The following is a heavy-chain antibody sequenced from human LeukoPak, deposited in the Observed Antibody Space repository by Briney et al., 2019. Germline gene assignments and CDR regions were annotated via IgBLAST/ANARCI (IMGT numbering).Heavy chain of an antibody. CDR3: ARSFVNYGDPHWFDP. V-gene: IGHV4-59*01. CDR1: GVSISSYY. Sequence: SETLSLTCTVSGVSISSYYWSWIRQPPGKGLEWIGYIYYSGSTNYNPSLKSRVTISLDTSKKQFSLKLSSVTAADTAVYYCARSFVNYGDPHWFDPWGQGTLVTVSS. J-gene: IGHJ5*02. D-gene: IGHD4-17*01. CDR2: IYYSGST.